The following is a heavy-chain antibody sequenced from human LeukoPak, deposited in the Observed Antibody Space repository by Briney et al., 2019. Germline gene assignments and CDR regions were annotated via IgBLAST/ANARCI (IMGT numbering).Heavy chain of an antibody. V-gene: IGHV4-34*01. CDR3: ATYSTGFDI. CDR1: GGSFSDYY. D-gene: IGHD6-19*01. Sequence: PSETLSLTCAVYGGSFSDYYWTWIRQPPGKGLEWIGEINHRGSTHYNPSLKSRVTMSVDTSKKQFSLKLSSVTAADTAVYYCATYSTGFDIWGQGTVVTVSS. J-gene: IGHJ3*02. CDR2: INHRGST.